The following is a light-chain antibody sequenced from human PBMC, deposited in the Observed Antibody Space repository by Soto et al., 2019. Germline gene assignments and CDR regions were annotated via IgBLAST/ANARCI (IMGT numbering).Light chain of an antibody. CDR2: EVS. V-gene: IGLV2-14*01. CDR1: SSDVGGSNY. Sequence: QSELTQPASVSGSPGQSITISCTGTSSDVGGSNYVSWYQQQPGKAPKLMIYEVSNRPAGVSNRFSGSKSGNTASLTISGLQAEDEGAYFCNSYGGTSTRYVFGTGTKLTVL. J-gene: IGLJ1*01. CDR3: NSYGGTSTRYV.